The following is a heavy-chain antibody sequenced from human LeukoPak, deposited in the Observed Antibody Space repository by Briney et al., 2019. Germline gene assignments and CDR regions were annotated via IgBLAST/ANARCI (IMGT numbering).Heavy chain of an antibody. CDR1: GFTFSSYA. V-gene: IGHV3-30-3*01. CDR2: ISHDGSNK. D-gene: IGHD2-2*01. CDR3: TRGARYCSSTSCYSYFEY. Sequence: PGGSLRLSCAASGFTFSSYAMHWVRQAPGKGLEWVAVISHDGSNKYYADSVKGRFTISRDNSKNTLYLQMDSLRAEDTALYYCTRGARYCSSTSCYSYFEYWGQGTLVTVSS. J-gene: IGHJ4*02.